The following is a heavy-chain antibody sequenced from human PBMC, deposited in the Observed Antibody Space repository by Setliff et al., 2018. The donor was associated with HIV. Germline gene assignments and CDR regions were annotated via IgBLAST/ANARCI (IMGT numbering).Heavy chain of an antibody. D-gene: IGHD6-19*01. CDR3: ARVEYSSGWYQNWGWFDP. Sequence: PSETLSLTCVVYGGSFGGYYWSWIRQPPGKGLEWIGEINHHKHTNYNPSLKSRVTMSVDTSKNQFSLKLSSVTAADTAVYYCARVEYSSGWYQNWGWFDPWGQGTLVTVSS. CDR2: INHHKHT. CDR1: GGSFGGYY. J-gene: IGHJ5*02. V-gene: IGHV4-34*01.